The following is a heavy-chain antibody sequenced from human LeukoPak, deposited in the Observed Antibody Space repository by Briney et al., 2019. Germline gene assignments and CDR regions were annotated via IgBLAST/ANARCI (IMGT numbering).Heavy chain of an antibody. Sequence: SETLSLTCTVSGGSISSYYWGWIRQPPGKGLEWIGSIYYSGSTYYNPSLKSRVTISVDTSKNQFSLKLSSVTAADTAVYYCAINADLIAAAENYYYYYMDVWGKGTTVTVSS. CDR2: IYYSGST. J-gene: IGHJ6*03. CDR1: GGSISSYY. CDR3: AINADLIAAAENYYYYYMDV. D-gene: IGHD6-13*01. V-gene: IGHV4-39*01.